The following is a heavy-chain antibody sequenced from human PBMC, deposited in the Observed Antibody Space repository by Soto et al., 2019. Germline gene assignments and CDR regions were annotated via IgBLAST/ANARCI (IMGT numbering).Heavy chain of an antibody. D-gene: IGHD1-20*01. CDR1: GYSFTNYW. CDR3: ARRAGVGIHYYTDV. CDR2: IYPGDSDT. Sequence: PGESLKISCKGSGYSFTNYWISWVRQMPGKGLEWMGIIYPGDSDTRYSPSFQGQVTISADKSTSIAYLQWSSLKASDTAIYYCARRAGVGIHYYTDVWGIGTTVTVSS. V-gene: IGHV5-51*01. J-gene: IGHJ6*03.